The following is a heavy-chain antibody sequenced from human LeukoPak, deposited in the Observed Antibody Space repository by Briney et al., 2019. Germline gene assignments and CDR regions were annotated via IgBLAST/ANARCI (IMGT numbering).Heavy chain of an antibody. Sequence: SQSLSLTCAISGDSVSRNSAARNWIRQSPSGGLEWLGRTYYRSKWYNDYAVSVKGRISISADTSKNQFSLQLNSVTPEDTAVYYCARDVTGTHYARPSPFDYWGQGTLVTVSS. D-gene: IGHD1-1*01. CDR3: ARDVTGTHYARPSPFDY. V-gene: IGHV6-1*01. CDR2: TYYRSKWYN. J-gene: IGHJ4*02. CDR1: GDSVSRNSAA.